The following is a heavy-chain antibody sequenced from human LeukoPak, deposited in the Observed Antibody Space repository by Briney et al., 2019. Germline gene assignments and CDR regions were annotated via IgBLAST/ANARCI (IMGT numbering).Heavy chain of an antibody. CDR2: IYYSGST. J-gene: IGHJ4*02. CDR3: AKNGQCGFSFEL. V-gene: IGHV4-59*12. CDR1: GGSISSYY. D-gene: IGHD3-16*02. Sequence: SETRSLTCTVSGGSISSYYWSWIRQPPGKGLGWVGYIYYSGSTNYNPSLKSRVTISVDTSKNQFSLKLTSVTAEDTAVYHCAKNGQCGFSFELGGQGTLVSVSS.